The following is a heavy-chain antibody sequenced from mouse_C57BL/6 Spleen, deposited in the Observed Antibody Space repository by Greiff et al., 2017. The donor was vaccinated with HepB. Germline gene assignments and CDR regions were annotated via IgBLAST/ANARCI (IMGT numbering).Heavy chain of an antibody. Sequence: VKLQESGAELVKPGASVKISCKASGYAFSSYWMNWVKQRPGKGLEWIGQIYPGDGDTNYNGKFKGKATLTADKSSSTAYMQLSSLTSEDSAVYFCARETYYGSSYWYFDVWGTGTTVTVSS. J-gene: IGHJ1*03. CDR1: GYAFSSYW. D-gene: IGHD1-1*01. CDR3: ARETYYGSSYWYFDV. CDR2: IYPGDGDT. V-gene: IGHV1-80*01.